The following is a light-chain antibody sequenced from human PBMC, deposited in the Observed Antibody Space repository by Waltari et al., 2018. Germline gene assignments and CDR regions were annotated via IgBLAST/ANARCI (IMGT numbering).Light chain of an antibody. J-gene: IGLJ2*01. CDR1: VLAEKY. Sequence: YDLTQPLSVSVSPGQTATITCSGDVLAEKYVRWFQQKPGQAPTLILSKDTERPSGIPERFSGSSSGSTVTLTIRGALLEDEADYHCHAAADNNWFFGGGTKLTVL. CDR3: HAAADNNWF. CDR2: KDT. V-gene: IGLV3-27*01.